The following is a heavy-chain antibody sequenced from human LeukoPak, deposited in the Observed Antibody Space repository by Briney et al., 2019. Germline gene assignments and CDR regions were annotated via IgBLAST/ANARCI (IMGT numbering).Heavy chain of an antibody. CDR2: IYYSGST. Sequence: SETLSLTSTVSGGSISSGGYYWSWIRQHPGKGLEWIGYIYYSGSTYYNPSLKSRVTISVDTSKNQFSLKLSSVTAADTAVYYCAAFWSGYSRVYYFDYWGQGTLVTVSS. J-gene: IGHJ4*02. V-gene: IGHV4-31*03. CDR3: AAFWSGYSRVYYFDY. CDR1: GGSISSGGYY. D-gene: IGHD3-3*01.